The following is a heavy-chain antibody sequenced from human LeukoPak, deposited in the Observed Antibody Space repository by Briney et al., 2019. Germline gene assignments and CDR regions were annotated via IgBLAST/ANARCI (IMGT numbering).Heavy chain of an antibody. Sequence: ASVKVSCKASGYTFTSYYMHWVRQAPGQGLEWMGIINPSGGSTTYAQKFQGRVTMTRDTSTSTASMELSSLRSEDTAVYYCARDGGFCSSTSCYAFYWGQGTLVTVSS. CDR3: ARDGGFCSSTSCYAFY. CDR1: GYTFTSYY. D-gene: IGHD2-2*01. J-gene: IGHJ4*02. V-gene: IGHV1-46*01. CDR2: INPSGGST.